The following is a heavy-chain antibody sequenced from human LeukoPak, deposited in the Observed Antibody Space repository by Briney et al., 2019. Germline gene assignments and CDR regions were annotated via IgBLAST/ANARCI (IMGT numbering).Heavy chain of an antibody. J-gene: IGHJ4*02. V-gene: IGHV1-24*01. CDR3: ARGIGRRYCSSTSCYSGHDY. CDR1: GYTPTELS. Sequence: ASVNVSCKVSGYTPTELSMHWVRQAPGKGLEWMGGFDPEDGETIYAQKFQGRVTITADESTSTAYMELSSLRSEDTAVYYCARGIGRRYCSSTSCYSGHDYWGQGTLVTVSS. CDR2: FDPEDGET. D-gene: IGHD2-2*01.